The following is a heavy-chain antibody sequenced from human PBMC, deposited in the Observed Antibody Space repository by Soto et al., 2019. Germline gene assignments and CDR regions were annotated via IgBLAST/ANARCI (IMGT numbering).Heavy chain of an antibody. D-gene: IGHD6-19*01. J-gene: IGHJ4*02. Sequence: QVQLVQSGAEVKKPGASVKVSCEASGYPFTNYGISWLRQAPGQGLEWMGWISAYDGDTKYAEKVQGRLTMTIDTSTSTAYMELRSLRSDDAALYYCARATVIAVAAYFDYWGQGTLVSVSS. CDR3: ARATVIAVAAYFDY. CDR1: GYPFTNYG. V-gene: IGHV1-18*01. CDR2: ISAYDGDT.